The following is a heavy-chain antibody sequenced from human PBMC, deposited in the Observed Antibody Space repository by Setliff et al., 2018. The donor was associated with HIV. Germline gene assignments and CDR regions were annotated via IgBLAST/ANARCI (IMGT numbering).Heavy chain of an antibody. CDR3: ARVDSGSYYRWYFGL. CDR2: ISAYNGNT. V-gene: IGHV1-18*01. Sequence: ASVKVSCKASAYTFTDYGISWVRQAPGQGLEWMGWISAYNGNTNYAQKLQGRVTMTTDTSTSTAYMELRSLRSDDTAVYYCARVDSGSYYRWYFGLWGRGTLVTVSS. CDR1: AYTFTDYG. J-gene: IGHJ2*01. D-gene: IGHD1-26*01.